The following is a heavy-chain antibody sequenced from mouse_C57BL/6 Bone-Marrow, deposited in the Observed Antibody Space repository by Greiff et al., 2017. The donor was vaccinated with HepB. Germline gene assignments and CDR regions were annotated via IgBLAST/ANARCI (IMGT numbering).Heavy chain of an antibody. CDR1: GYTFTDYY. D-gene: IGHD3-1*01. V-gene: IGHV1-75*01. J-gene: IGHJ2*02. CDR3: ARQLPYFDY. Sequence: VQLQQSGPELVKPGASVKISCTASGYTFTDYYINWVKQRPGQGLEWIGWIFPGSGSTYYNEKVKGTATLTVDKTSSTDYMLLSSLTSEDSAVYFCARQLPYFDYWGQGTSLTVSS. CDR2: IFPGSGST.